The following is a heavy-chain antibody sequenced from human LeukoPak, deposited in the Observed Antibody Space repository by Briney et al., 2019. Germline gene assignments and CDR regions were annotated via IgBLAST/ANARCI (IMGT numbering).Heavy chain of an antibody. Sequence: GGSLRLSCAASGFSFSYYLMIWVRQAPGKGLEWVSYISTGSTTIYYADSVKGRFTISGDNSKNSLFLQMDSLRDEDTAVYFCARVDWLLAFDYWGQGTLVTVSS. CDR2: ISTGSTTI. D-gene: IGHD3-9*01. CDR3: ARVDWLLAFDY. V-gene: IGHV3-48*02. CDR1: GFSFSYYL. J-gene: IGHJ4*02.